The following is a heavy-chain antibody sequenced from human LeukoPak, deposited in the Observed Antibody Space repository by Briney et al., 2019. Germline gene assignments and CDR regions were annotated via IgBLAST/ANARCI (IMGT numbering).Heavy chain of an antibody. CDR1: GFNFPNAW. Sequence: GGSLRLSCAASGFNFPNAWMNWVRQAPGKGLEWVANIKQDGSEKYYVDSVKGRFTISRDNAKNSLYLQMNSLRAEDTAVYYCARDLVVSYDSSGYYSSWGQGTLVTVSS. CDR2: IKQDGSEK. D-gene: IGHD3-22*01. V-gene: IGHV3-7*01. CDR3: ARDLVVSYDSSGYYSS. J-gene: IGHJ4*02.